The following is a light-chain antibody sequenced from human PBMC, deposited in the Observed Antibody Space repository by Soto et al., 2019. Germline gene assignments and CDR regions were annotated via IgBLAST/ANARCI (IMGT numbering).Light chain of an antibody. J-gene: IGKJ2*01. CDR2: AAS. Sequence: DLQMTQSPSSVSASVGDSVTITCRASQGISTWLAWYQLKPGKAPNLLIFAASSLHSGVPSRFSGSGSGTDFTLTITNLQPEDFATYYCQQANSFPYTFGQGTNLEIK. V-gene: IGKV1-12*01. CDR3: QQANSFPYT. CDR1: QGISTW.